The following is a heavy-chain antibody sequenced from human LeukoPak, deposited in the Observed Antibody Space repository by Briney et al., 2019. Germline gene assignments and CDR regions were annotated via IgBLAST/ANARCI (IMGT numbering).Heavy chain of an antibody. CDR1: GFTFSSYS. CDR2: ISSSSSYV. J-gene: IGHJ4*02. Sequence: PGGSLRLSCAASGFTFSSYSMNWVRQAPGKGLEWVSSISSSSSYVYYADSVKGRFTISRDNAKNSLYLQMNSLRAEDTAVYYCAGDRGYRSTGSNLGYWGQGTLVTVSS. CDR3: AGDRGYRSTGSNLGY. D-gene: IGHD5-18*01. V-gene: IGHV3-21*01.